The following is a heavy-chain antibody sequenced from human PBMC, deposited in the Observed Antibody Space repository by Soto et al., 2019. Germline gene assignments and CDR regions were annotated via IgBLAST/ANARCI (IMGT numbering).Heavy chain of an antibody. D-gene: IGHD1-1*01. V-gene: IGHV4-34*01. Sequence: QVQLQQWGAGLLKPSETLSLTCAVYGGSVNSGNYYWSWIRQPPGKGLEWMGEMSHSGGTHFNPSLKVRVNISVDTSKNQFSLKVSSVTAADTALYYCARVERGTATTVVDAFDIWGPGTLVTVSS. J-gene: IGHJ3*02. CDR1: GGSVNSGNYY. CDR2: MSHSGGT. CDR3: ARVERGTATTVVDAFDI.